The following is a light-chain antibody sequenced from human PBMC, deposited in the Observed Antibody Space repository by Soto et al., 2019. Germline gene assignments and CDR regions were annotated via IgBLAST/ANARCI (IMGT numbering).Light chain of an antibody. CDR1: SSDIGGYDY. CDR2: DVN. V-gene: IGLV2-14*01. J-gene: IGLJ2*01. CDR3: NSYTSSRTLV. Sequence: QSSLTQPASVSGSPGQSITISCTGTSSDIGGYDYVSWYQQHPGEAPKVMIYDVNNRPSGVSPRFSGSKSGNTAYLTISGLQAEDEADYYCNSYTSSRTLVFGGGTKLTVL.